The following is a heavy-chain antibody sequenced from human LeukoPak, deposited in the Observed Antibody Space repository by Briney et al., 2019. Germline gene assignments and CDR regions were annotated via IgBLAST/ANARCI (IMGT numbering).Heavy chain of an antibody. V-gene: IGHV4-34*01. CDR2: INHSGST. J-gene: IGHJ4*02. Sequence: SETLSLTCAVYGGSFSGYYWSWIRQPPGKGLEWIGEINHSGSTNYNPSLKSRVTISVDTSKNQFSLKLSSVTAADTAVYYCARSPSIGQQLGLHLDYWGQGTLVTVSS. CDR1: GGSFSGYY. CDR3: ARSPSIGQQLGLHLDY. D-gene: IGHD6-13*01.